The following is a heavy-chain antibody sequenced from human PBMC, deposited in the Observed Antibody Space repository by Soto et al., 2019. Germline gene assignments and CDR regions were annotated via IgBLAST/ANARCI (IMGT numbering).Heavy chain of an antibody. J-gene: IGHJ4*02. CDR2: ISGGSGGGST. Sequence: LRLSCAASGFTFSTYAMGWVRQTPGKGLEWVSGISGGSGGGSTYYADSVKGRFTISRDSSKNTVYLQMNSLRAEDTAVYYCAKAYSSGWDFFDYWGQGTLVTVSS. CDR1: GFTFSTYA. CDR3: AKAYSSGWDFFDY. V-gene: IGHV3-23*01. D-gene: IGHD6-19*01.